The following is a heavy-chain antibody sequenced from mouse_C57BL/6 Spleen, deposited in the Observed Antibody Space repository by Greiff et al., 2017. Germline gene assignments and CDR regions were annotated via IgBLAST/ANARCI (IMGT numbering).Heavy chain of an antibody. J-gene: IGHJ4*01. CDR2: IHPNSGST. Sequence: QVQLQQPGAELVKPGASVKLSCKASGYTFTSYWMHWVTQRPGQGLEWIGMIHPNSGSTNYNEKFKSKATLTVDKSSSTAYMQLSSLTSEDAAVYYCARSLHGAMDYWGQGNSGTGSS. CDR3: ARSLHGAMDY. V-gene: IGHV1-64*01. CDR1: GYTFTSYW.